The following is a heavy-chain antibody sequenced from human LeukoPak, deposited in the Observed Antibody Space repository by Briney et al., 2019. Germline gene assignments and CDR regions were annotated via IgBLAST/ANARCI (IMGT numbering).Heavy chain of an antibody. D-gene: IGHD3-10*01. CDR2: ISGSGGST. Sequence: GALRLSCAASGFTFSSYAMSWVRQAPGKGLEWVSAISGSGGSTYYADSVKGRFTISRDNSKNTLYLQMNSLRAEDTAVYYCAKDREYYGSGSYYPEDYGMDVWGQGTTVTVSS. J-gene: IGHJ6*02. CDR1: GFTFSSYA. CDR3: AKDREYYGSGSYYPEDYGMDV. V-gene: IGHV3-23*01.